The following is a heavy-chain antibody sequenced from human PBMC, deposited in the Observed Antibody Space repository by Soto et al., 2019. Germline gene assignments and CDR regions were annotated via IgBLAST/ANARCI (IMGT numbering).Heavy chain of an antibody. Sequence: PGGSLRLSCAASGFTFSSYAMHWVRQAPGKGLEWVAVISYDGSNKYYADSVKGRFTISRDNSKNTLYLQMNSLRAEDTAVYYCARKVKPYYDFWSGYYEYYYYYGMDVWGQGTTVTAP. CDR1: GFTFSSYA. V-gene: IGHV3-30-3*01. CDR3: ARKVKPYYDFWSGYYEYYYYYGMDV. CDR2: ISYDGSNK. D-gene: IGHD3-3*01. J-gene: IGHJ6*02.